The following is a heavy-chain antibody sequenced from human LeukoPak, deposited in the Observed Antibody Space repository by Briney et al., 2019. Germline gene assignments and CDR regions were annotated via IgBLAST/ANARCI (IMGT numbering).Heavy chain of an antibody. V-gene: IGHV4-61*02. CDR2: IYTSGST. D-gene: IGHD5-18*01. Sequence: ASETLSLTCTVSGGSISSGSYYWSWIRQPAGKGLEWIGRIYTSGSTNYNPSLKSRVTISVDTSKNQFSLKLSSVTAADTAVYYCASGYSYGLDYWGQGTLVTVSS. CDR1: GGSISSGSYY. CDR3: ASGYSYGLDY. J-gene: IGHJ4*02.